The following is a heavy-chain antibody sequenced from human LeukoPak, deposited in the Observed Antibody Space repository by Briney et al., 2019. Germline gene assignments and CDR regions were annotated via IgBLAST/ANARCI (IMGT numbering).Heavy chain of an antibody. CDR2: IDRDGSST. V-gene: IGHV3-74*01. J-gene: IGHJ6*02. CDR1: GFIFSNCA. CDR3: ARDRHGYSYVNYYYYYGMDV. Sequence: GGSLRPSCAASGFIFSNCAMHWVRQAPGKGLVRVSRIDRDGSSTIYADSVKGRFTISRDNSKNTLYLQMNSLRAEDTAVYYCARDRHGYSYVNYYYYYGMDVWGQGTTVTVSS. D-gene: IGHD5-18*01.